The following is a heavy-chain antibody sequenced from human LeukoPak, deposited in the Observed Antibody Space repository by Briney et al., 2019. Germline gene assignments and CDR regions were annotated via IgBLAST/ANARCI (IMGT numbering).Heavy chain of an antibody. CDR1: GYSISSGYY. CDR2: IYHSGST. V-gene: IGHV4-38-2*02. J-gene: IGHJ6*03. CDR3: ARVDRPQYYDILTGYYNYYYYMDV. Sequence: SETLSLTCTVSGYSISSGYYWGWIRQPPGKGLEWIGSIYHSGSTYYNPSLKSRVTISVDTSKNQFSLKLSSVTAADTAVYYCARVDRPQYYDILTGYYNYYYYMDVWGKGTTVTISS. D-gene: IGHD3-9*01.